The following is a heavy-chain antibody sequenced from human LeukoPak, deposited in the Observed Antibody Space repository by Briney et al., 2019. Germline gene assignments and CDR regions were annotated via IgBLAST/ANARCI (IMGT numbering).Heavy chain of an antibody. CDR1: GFTFSSYG. J-gene: IGHJ6*04. CDR3: AELGITMIGGV. CDR2: ISGSGGST. D-gene: IGHD3-10*02. Sequence: GGSLRLSCAASGFTFSSYGMSWVRQAPGKGLEWVSAISGSGGSTYYADSVKGRFTISRDNSKNTMYLQMNSLRAEDTAVYYCAELGITMIGGVWGKGTTVTISS. V-gene: IGHV3-23*01.